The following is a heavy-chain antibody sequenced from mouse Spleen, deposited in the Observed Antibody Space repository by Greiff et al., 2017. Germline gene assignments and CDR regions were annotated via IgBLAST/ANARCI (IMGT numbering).Heavy chain of an antibody. V-gene: IGHV1-14*01. J-gene: IGHJ3*01. CDR3: ARSGTSPWFAY. Sequence: EVKLVESGPELVKPGASVKMSCKASGYTFTSYVMHWVKQKPGQGLEWIGYINPYNDGTKYNEKFKGKATLTSDKSSSTAYMELSSLTSEDSAVYYCARSGTSPWFAYWGQGTLVTVSA. D-gene: IGHD2-14*01. CDR1: GYTFTSYV. CDR2: INPYNDGT.